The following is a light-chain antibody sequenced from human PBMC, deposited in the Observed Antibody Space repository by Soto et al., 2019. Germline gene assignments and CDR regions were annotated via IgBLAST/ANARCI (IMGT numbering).Light chain of an antibody. CDR3: AAWDDSLNGVV. J-gene: IGLJ2*01. CDR2: SNN. V-gene: IGLV1-44*01. CDR1: RSNIGSNT. Sequence: QSVLTQPPSASGTSGQRVTISCSGSRSNIGSNTGNWYQQLPGTAPKLLLYSNNQRPSGVPERFSGSKSGTSASLAISGLQSEDEAGYDCAAWDDSLNGVVFGGGTKVTVL.